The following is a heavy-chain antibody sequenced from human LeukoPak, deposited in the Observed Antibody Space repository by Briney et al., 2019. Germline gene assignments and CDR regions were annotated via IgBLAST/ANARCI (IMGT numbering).Heavy chain of an antibody. CDR1: GYTFTSYT. D-gene: IGHD1-14*01. CDR3: ARDLGDNDY. J-gene: IGHJ4*02. CDR2: IIPILGIA. Sequence: GASVKVSCKASGYTFTSYTISWVRQAPGQGLEWMGRIIPILGIANYAQKFQGRVTITADKSTSTAYMELSSLRSEDTAVYYCARDLGDNDYWGQGTLVTVSS. V-gene: IGHV1-69*04.